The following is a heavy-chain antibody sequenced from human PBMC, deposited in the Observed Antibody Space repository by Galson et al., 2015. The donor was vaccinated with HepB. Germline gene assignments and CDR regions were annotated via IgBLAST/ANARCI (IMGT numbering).Heavy chain of an antibody. CDR1: GFTFSSYG. CDR3: AKDWARYCSGGSCYVFDY. J-gene: IGHJ4*02. Sequence: SLRLSCAASGFTFSSYGMHWVRQAPGKGLEWVAFIRYDGSNKYYADSVKGRFTISRDNSKNTLYLQMNSLRAEDTAVYYCAKDWARYCSGGSCYVFDYWGQGTLVTVSS. V-gene: IGHV3-30*02. D-gene: IGHD2-15*01. CDR2: IRYDGSNK.